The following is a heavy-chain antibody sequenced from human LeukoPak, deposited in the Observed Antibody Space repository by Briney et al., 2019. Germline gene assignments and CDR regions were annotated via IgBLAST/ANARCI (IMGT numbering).Heavy chain of an antibody. CDR2: IYYGGST. CDR1: GGSISRGALF. J-gene: IGHJ3*01. V-gene: IGHV4-31*11. Sequence: SETLSLTCAVSGGSISRGALFWSWLRQHPGKGLEWIGYIYYGGSTYYNPSLQSRLTLSVDSSKNQFSLNLSSVTAADTAVYYCASSIVVGPLGHDAFDVWGQGTMVTVSS. CDR3: ASSIVVGPLGHDAFDV. D-gene: IGHD3-22*01.